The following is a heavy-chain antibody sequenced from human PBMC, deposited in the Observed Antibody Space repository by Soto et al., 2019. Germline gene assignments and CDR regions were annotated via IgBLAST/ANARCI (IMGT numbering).Heavy chain of an antibody. D-gene: IGHD3-22*01. J-gene: IGHJ4*02. CDR3: ARPHYDSNTFYSFFDY. CDR1: GGSLSSSRYY. CDR2: IFHGGGT. Sequence: SITGTVSGGSLSSSRYYWVGIRQPPGKWLEWIGSIFHGGGTNYSPSLKSRVTISVDTSKNQFSLELTSVTAADTAVYYCARPHYDSNTFYSFFDYWGQGTLVTVSS. V-gene: IGHV4-39*07.